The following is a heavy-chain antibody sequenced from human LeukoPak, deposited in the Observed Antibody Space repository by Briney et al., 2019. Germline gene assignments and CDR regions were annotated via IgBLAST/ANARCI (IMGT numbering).Heavy chain of an antibody. CDR1: GGSTSSSSYY. V-gene: IGHV4-39*01. CDR2: IYYSGST. D-gene: IGHD6-13*01. Sequence: SETLSLTCTVSGGSTSSSSYYWGWIRQPPGKGLEWIGSIYYSGSTYYNPSLKSRVTISVDTSKNQFSLKLSSVTAADTAVYYCARRYSSSWYSFYYWGQGTLVTVSS. CDR3: ARRYSSSWYSFYY. J-gene: IGHJ4*02.